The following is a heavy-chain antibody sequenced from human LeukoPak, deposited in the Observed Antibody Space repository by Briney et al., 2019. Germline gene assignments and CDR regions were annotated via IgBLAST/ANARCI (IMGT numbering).Heavy chain of an antibody. J-gene: IGHJ4*02. Sequence: SETLSLTCAVYGGSFSGYYWSWIRQPPGKGLEWIGEINHSGSTYYNPSLQSRVTISLDTSKNRFSLKLSSLTAADTAVYYCAGNRPRHCSRGSCYLFDYWGQGILVTVSS. V-gene: IGHV4-34*01. D-gene: IGHD2-15*01. CDR1: GGSFSGYY. CDR3: AGNRPRHCSRGSCYLFDY. CDR2: INHSGST.